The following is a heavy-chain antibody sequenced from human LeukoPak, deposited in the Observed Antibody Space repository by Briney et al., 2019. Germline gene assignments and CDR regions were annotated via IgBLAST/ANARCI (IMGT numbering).Heavy chain of an antibody. CDR3: ARDYGVRGYNWFDP. V-gene: IGHV1-8*01. CDR1: GYTFTSYD. Sequence: ASVKVSCKASGYTFTSYDINWVRQATGQGLEWMGWMNPNSGNTGYAQKFQGRVTMTRNTSINTAYMELSSLRSEDTAVYYCARDYGVRGYNWFDPWGQGTLVTVSS. J-gene: IGHJ5*02. CDR2: MNPNSGNT. D-gene: IGHD4-17*01.